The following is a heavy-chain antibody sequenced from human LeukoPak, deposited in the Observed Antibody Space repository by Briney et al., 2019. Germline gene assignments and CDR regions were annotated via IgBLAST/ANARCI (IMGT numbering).Heavy chain of an antibody. V-gene: IGHV3-11*01. D-gene: IGHD3-22*01. Sequence: PGGSLRLSCTASGFTFGDYAMSWVRQAPGKGLEWVSYISSSGSTIYYADSVKGRFTISRDNAKNSLYLQMNSLRAEDTAVYYCARYYYDSSGYDYWGQGTLVTVSS. CDR3: ARYYYDSSGYDY. CDR1: GFTFGDYA. J-gene: IGHJ4*02. CDR2: ISSSGSTI.